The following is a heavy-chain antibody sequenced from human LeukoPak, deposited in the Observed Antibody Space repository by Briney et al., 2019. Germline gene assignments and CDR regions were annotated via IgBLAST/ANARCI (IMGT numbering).Heavy chain of an antibody. D-gene: IGHD6-19*01. Sequence: GRSLRLSCAASGFTFDDYAMHWVRQAPGKGLEWVSGVSWNSGSIGYADSVKGRFTISRDNAKNSLYLQMNSLRAEDTALYYCAKDMTYSSGSPGVYWGQGTLVTASS. CDR2: VSWNSGSI. CDR1: GFTFDDYA. V-gene: IGHV3-9*01. CDR3: AKDMTYSSGSPGVY. J-gene: IGHJ4*02.